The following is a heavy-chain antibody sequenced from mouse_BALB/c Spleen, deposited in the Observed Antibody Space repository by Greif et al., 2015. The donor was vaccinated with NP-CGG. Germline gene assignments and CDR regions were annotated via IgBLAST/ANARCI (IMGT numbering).Heavy chain of an antibody. D-gene: IGHD4-1*01. Sequence: VQLQQSGTVLARPGASVKMSCKASGYTFTSYWMHWVKQRPGQGLEWIGAIYPGNSDTSYNQKFKGKAKLTAVTSTSTAYMELSSLTNEDSAVYYCTRSCWGEYFDVWGAGTTVTVSS. CDR3: TRSCWGEYFDV. CDR1: GYTFTSYW. J-gene: IGHJ1*01. V-gene: IGHV1-5*01. CDR2: IYPGNSDT.